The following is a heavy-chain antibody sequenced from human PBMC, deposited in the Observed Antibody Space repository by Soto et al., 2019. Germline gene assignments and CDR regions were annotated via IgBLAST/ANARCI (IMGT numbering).Heavy chain of an antibody. J-gene: IGHJ4*02. CDR1: GYTFTSYA. CDR3: ARAVGGPTSNLDY. Sequence: ASVKLACKASGYTFTSYAMHWVRQAPGQRLEWMGWINAGNGNTKYSQKFQGRVTITRDTSASTAYMELSSLRSEDTAVYYCARAVGGPTSNLDYWGQGTLVTVS. CDR2: INAGNGNT. D-gene: IGHD1-26*01. V-gene: IGHV1-3*01.